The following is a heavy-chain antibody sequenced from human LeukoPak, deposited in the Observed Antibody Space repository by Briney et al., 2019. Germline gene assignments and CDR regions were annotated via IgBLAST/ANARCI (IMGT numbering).Heavy chain of an antibody. V-gene: IGHV3-30-3*01. Sequence: PGGSLRLSCAASGFTFSSYAMHWVRQAPGKGLEWVAVISYDGSNKYYADSVKGRFTISRDNSKNTLYLQMNSLRAEDTAVYYCASQPTMMASWGQGTLVTVSS. CDR2: ISYDGSNK. D-gene: IGHD3-22*01. CDR3: ASQPTMMAS. CDR1: GFTFSSYA. J-gene: IGHJ4*02.